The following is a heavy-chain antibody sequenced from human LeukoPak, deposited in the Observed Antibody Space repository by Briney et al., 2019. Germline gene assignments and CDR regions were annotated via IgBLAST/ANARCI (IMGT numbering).Heavy chain of an antibody. CDR1: GYSISSGYY. D-gene: IGHD2-21*02. J-gene: IGHJ4*02. CDR2: INHSGST. CDR3: ARENVVTAIDY. V-gene: IGHV4-38-2*02. Sequence: EPSETLSLTCTVSGYSISSGYYWSWIRQPPGKGLEWIGEINHSGSTNYNPSLKSRVTISVDTSKNQFSLKLSSVTVADTAVYYCARENVVTAIDYWGQGTLVTVSS.